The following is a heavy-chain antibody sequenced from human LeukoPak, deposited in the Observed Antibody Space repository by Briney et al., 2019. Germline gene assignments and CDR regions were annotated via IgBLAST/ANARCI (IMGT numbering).Heavy chain of an antibody. D-gene: IGHD3-22*01. CDR3: GRDERGYYNSSGFYGAIDF. CDR2: IWYDGSNK. V-gene: IGHV3-33*01. Sequence: GGSLRLSYAASGFTFNSYAMHWVRQAPGKGLEWVAFIWYDGSNKYYADSVKGRLTFSRDNSKNTVYLQMNSLRAEDTAVYYCGRDERGYYNSSGFYGAIDFWGQGTLVTVSS. CDR1: GFTFNSYA. J-gene: IGHJ4*02.